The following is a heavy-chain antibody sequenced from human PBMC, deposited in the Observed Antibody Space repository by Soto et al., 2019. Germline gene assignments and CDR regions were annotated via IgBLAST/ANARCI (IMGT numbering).Heavy chain of an antibody. CDR2: ISWDGGST. J-gene: IGHJ4*02. CDR3: ANDMRPRVAAAGGGD. V-gene: IGHV3-43*01. D-gene: IGHD6-13*01. Sequence: EVQLVESGGVVVQPGGSLRLSCAASGFTFDDYTMHWVRQAPGKGLEWVSLISWDGGSTYYADSVKGRFTISRDNSKNSLYLQMNSLRTEDTALYYCANDMRPRVAAAGGGDWGQGTLVTVSS. CDR1: GFTFDDYT.